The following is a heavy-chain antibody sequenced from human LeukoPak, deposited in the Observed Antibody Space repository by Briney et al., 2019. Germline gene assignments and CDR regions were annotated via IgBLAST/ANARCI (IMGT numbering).Heavy chain of an antibody. Sequence: SQTLSLTCAVSGGSINSGTYSWTWIRQPPGRGLEWIGYIYHSGSTYYTPSLKSRVTISLDRSKNHFSLKLDSVTAADTSVYYCARDPGSPRGFFDLWGRGTLVTVSS. J-gene: IGHJ2*01. CDR3: ARDPGSPRGFFDL. CDR2: IYHSGST. CDR1: GGSINSGTYS. D-gene: IGHD2-15*01. V-gene: IGHV4-30-2*01.